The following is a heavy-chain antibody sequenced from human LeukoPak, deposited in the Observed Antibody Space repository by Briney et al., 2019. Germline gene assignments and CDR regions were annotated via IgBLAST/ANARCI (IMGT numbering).Heavy chain of an antibody. CDR1: GFTFSSYG. D-gene: IGHD1-26*01. CDR2: IWYDGSNK. J-gene: IGHJ4*02. Sequence: GGTLRLSCAASGFTFSSYGMHWVREAPGKGLEWVAVIWYDGSNKYYADSVKGRFTISRDNSKNTLYLQMNSLRAEDTAVYYCARDSWELAYYFDYWGQGTLVTVSS. CDR3: ARDSWELAYYFDY. V-gene: IGHV3-33*01.